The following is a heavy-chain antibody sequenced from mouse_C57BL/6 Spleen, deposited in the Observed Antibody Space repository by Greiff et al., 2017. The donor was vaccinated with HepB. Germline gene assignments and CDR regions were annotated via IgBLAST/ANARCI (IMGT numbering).Heavy chain of an antibody. CDR3: ARQIEGFAD. J-gene: IGHJ3*01. CDR2: ISGGGGNT. Sequence: EVKLVESGGGLVKPGGSLKLSCAASGFTFSSYTMSWVRQTPEKRLEWVATISGGGGNTYYPDSVKGRFTSSRDNAKNTLYLQMSSLRSEDTALYYCARQIEGFADWGQGTLVTVSA. CDR1: GFTFSSYT. V-gene: IGHV5-9*01.